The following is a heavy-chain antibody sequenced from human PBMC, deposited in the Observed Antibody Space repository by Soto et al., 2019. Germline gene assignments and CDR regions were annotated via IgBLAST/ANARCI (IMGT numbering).Heavy chain of an antibody. CDR3: AAFDPGPMGFDP. Sequence: GASVKVSCKASGFTFSSSAVQWVRQVRGQRLEWIGKIVVGSGNTNYAQKFQERVTITRDMSTSTAYMELSSLRSEDTAFYYCAAFDPGPMGFDPWGQGTLVTVS. D-gene: IGHD3-9*01. CDR2: IVVGSGNT. CDR1: GFTFSSSA. J-gene: IGHJ5*02. V-gene: IGHV1-58*01.